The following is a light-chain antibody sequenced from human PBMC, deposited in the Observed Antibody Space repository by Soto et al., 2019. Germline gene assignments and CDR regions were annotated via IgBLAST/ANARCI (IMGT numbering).Light chain of an antibody. Sequence: EIVLTQSPATLSLYPGERATLSCRASQSVSSYLAWYQQKPGQAPRLLIYDASNRATGIPARFSGSGSGTDFTLTISSLEPEDFAVYYCQQRSTSWTFGQGTKVEIK. CDR1: QSVSSY. CDR2: DAS. V-gene: IGKV3-11*01. J-gene: IGKJ1*01. CDR3: QQRSTSWT.